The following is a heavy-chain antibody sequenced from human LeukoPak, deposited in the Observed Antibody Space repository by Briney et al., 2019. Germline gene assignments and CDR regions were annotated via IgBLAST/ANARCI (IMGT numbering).Heavy chain of an antibody. V-gene: IGHV4-4*07. CDR2: IYTSGST. D-gene: IGHD3-3*01. Sequence: PSETLSLTCTVSGGSISSYSWSWIRQPAGKGLEWIGRIYTSGSTNYNPSLKSRVTMSVDTSKNQFSLKLSSVTAADTAVYYCAKDDFWSGYWTGGWFDPWGQGTLVTVSS. CDR3: AKDDFWSGYWTGGWFDP. J-gene: IGHJ5*02. CDR1: GGSISSYS.